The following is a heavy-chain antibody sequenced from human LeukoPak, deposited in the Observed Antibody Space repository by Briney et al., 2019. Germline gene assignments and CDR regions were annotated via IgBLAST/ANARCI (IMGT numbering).Heavy chain of an antibody. Sequence: PSETLSLTCTVSGGSISSSSYYWGWIRQPPGKGLEWIGSIYYSGSTYYNPSLKSRVTISVDTSKNQFSLKLSSVTAADTAVYYCARGGYPHFDYWGQGTLVTVSS. J-gene: IGHJ4*02. CDR1: GGSISSSSYY. V-gene: IGHV4-39*07. CDR2: IYYSGST. CDR3: ARGGYPHFDY. D-gene: IGHD3-22*01.